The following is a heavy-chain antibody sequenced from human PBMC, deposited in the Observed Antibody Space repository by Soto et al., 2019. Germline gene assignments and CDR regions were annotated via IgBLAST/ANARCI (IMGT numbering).Heavy chain of an antibody. D-gene: IGHD4-17*01. CDR3: ARRSAVTTFYFYGMDV. CDR1: GDSFNSNW. Sequence: PGESLKISCKVSGDSFNSNWIAWVRQRPGRGLEWMGIIYPIDSDTRYSPSFQGQVTTSVDRSVNSAFLQWRSLKASDTATYYCARRSAVTTFYFYGMDVWGQGTTVTVSS. V-gene: IGHV5-51*01. J-gene: IGHJ6*02. CDR2: IYPIDSDT.